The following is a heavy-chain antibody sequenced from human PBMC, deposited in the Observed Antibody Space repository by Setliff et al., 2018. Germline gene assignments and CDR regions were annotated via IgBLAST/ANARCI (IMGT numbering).Heavy chain of an antibody. CDR2: ISGGGNTM. D-gene: IGHD2-8*01. Sequence: GGSLRLSCLASGFTFSNNAMSWIRQAPGKGLEWISKISGGGNTMYYADSVRGRLTISRDNAKNSLYLQMNSLRAEDTAVYFCARDGVMYGMDVWGQGTTVTVSS. CDR1: GFTFSNNA. J-gene: IGHJ6*02. CDR3: ARDGVMYGMDV. V-gene: IGHV3-11*04.